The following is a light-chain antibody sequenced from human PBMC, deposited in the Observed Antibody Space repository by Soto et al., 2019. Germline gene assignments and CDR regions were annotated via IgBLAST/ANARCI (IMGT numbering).Light chain of an antibody. Sequence: DIQMTQSPSTLSASVGDRVTITCRASQSFSSWLAWYQQTPGKAPKVLIYDASRLESGVPTKFSGSGSWTEVAVTIRNLQPDDFATYYCQQYNSYWTVSQGTKVDSK. CDR3: QQYNSYWT. J-gene: IGKJ1*01. CDR1: QSFSSW. CDR2: DAS. V-gene: IGKV1-5*01.